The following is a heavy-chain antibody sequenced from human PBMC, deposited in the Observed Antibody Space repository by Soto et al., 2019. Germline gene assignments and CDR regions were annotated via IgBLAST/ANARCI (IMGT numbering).Heavy chain of an antibody. CDR1: GLSFSTHS. V-gene: IGHV3-21*01. Sequence: ESGGGLVEPGGSLRLSCAPSGLSFSTHSMNWVRQAPGKGLEWVSSISSDSYYIYYADSVKGRFTISRDKAKNSLYLQMNSLRADDTAVYYCARNRNPSSKTHGMDVWGQGTTVTVSS. J-gene: IGHJ6*02. CDR2: ISSDSYYI. CDR3: ARNRNPSSKTHGMDV.